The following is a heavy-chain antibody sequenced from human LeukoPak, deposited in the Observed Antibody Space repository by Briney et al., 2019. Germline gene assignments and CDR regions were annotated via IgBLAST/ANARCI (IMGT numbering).Heavy chain of an antibody. J-gene: IGHJ4*02. CDR2: IWYDGSNK. CDR3: ARANLEGDTAMVNTPLDY. CDR1: GFTFSSYG. Sequence: GRSLRLSCAASGFTFSSYGMHWVRQAPGKGLEWVAVIWYDGSNKYYADSVKGRFTISRDNSKNTLYLQMNSLRAEDTAVYYCARANLEGDTAMVNTPLDYWGQGTLVTVSS. V-gene: IGHV3-33*01. D-gene: IGHD5-18*01.